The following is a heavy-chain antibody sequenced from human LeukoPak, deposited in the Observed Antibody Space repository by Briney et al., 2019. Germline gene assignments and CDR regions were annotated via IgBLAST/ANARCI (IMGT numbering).Heavy chain of an antibody. Sequence: PGGSLRLSCAASGFAFSSFGVHWVCQAPGKGLEWVAIISYDGTNKYYVDSVKGRFTISRDNSKNTVYLQMNSLRAEDTAVYYCAKDVTRIRVTTGGFWGQGTLVSVSS. J-gene: IGHJ4*02. CDR2: ISYDGTNK. CDR1: GFAFSSFG. D-gene: IGHD4-17*01. V-gene: IGHV3-30*18. CDR3: AKDVTRIRVTTGGF.